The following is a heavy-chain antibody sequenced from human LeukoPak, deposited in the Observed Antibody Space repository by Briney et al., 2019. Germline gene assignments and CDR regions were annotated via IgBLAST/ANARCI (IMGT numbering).Heavy chain of an antibody. CDR1: GFTVSSNY. Sequence: GGSLRLSCAASGFTVSSNYMSWVRQAPGKGLEWVSVIYSGGSTYYADSVKGRFTISRDNSQNTLYLQMNSLRAEDTAVYYCGRGPSPLLHYWGQGTLVTVST. D-gene: IGHD3-3*01. V-gene: IGHV3-66*01. CDR3: GRGPSPLLHY. J-gene: IGHJ4*02. CDR2: IYSGGST.